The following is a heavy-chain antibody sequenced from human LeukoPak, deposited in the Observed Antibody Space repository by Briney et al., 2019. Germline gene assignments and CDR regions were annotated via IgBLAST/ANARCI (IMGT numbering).Heavy chain of an antibody. D-gene: IGHD1-26*01. J-gene: IGHJ4*02. CDR1: GGSISTSSYF. Sequence: IPSETLSLTCTVSGGSISTSSYFWGWIRQPPGKGLEWIGNIYYSGSTRYSPSLESRVTISIDTSKNQFSLNLNSVAAADTAVYYCTRELGETWWGQGTLVTVSS. CDR2: IYYSGST. V-gene: IGHV4-39*07. CDR3: TRELGETW.